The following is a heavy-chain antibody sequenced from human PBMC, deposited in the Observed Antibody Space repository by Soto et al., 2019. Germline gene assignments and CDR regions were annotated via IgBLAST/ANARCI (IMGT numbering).Heavy chain of an antibody. CDR2: IYYSGTT. CDR1: GYSISSSNW. Sequence: QVQLQESGPGLVKPSDTLSLTCAVSGYSISSSNWWGWIRQPPGKGLEWIGYIYYSGTTYYNPSLESRVTMSVDTAKNQFSLKRTSVTAVDTAVYYCARREIQGPIDYWGQGTLVTVSS. J-gene: IGHJ4*02. V-gene: IGHV4-28*01. D-gene: IGHD1-26*01. CDR3: ARREIQGPIDY.